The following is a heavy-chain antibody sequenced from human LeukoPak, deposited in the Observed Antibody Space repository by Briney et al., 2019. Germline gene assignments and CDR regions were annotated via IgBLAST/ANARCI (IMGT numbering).Heavy chain of an antibody. CDR2: ISSSSSYI. D-gene: IGHD1-26*01. CDR1: GFTFSSYS. CDR3: AREPAPYSGSYP. J-gene: IGHJ5*02. V-gene: IGHV3-21*01. Sequence: GGSLRLSCAASGFTFSSYSMNWVRQAPGKGLEWVSSISSSSSYIYYADSVKGRFTISRDNAKNSLYLQMNSLRAEDTAAYYCAREPAPYSGSYPWGQGTLVTVSS.